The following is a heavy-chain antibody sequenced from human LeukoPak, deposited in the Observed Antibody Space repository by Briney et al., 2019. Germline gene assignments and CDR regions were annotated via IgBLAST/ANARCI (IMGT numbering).Heavy chain of an antibody. J-gene: IGHJ4*02. Sequence: PSETLSLTCTVSGGSISSSSYYWGWTRQPPGKGLEWIGSIYYSGSTYYNPSLKSRVTISVDTSKNQFSLKLSSVTAADTAVYYCARKPYYGSGGAVDYWGQGTLVTVSS. D-gene: IGHD3-10*01. CDR2: IYYSGST. CDR1: GGSISSSSYY. CDR3: ARKPYYGSGGAVDY. V-gene: IGHV4-39*01.